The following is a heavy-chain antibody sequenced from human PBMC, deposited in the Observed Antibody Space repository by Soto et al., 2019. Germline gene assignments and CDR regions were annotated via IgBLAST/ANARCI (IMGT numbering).Heavy chain of an antibody. D-gene: IGHD3-22*01. V-gene: IGHV3-30*18. J-gene: IGHJ3*02. CDR3: AKDHFAITMIVVVTLDAFDI. Sequence: PGGSLRLSCAASGFTFSSYGMHWVRQAPGKGLEWVAVISYDGSNKYYADSVKGRFTISRDNSKNTLYLQMNSLRAEDTAVYYCAKDHFAITMIVVVTLDAFDIWGQGTMVTVSS. CDR2: ISYDGSNK. CDR1: GFTFSSYG.